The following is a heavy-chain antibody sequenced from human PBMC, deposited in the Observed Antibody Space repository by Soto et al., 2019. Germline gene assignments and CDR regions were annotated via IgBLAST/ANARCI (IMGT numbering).Heavy chain of an antibody. CDR2: IYYSGST. CDR1: GGSISSSSYY. CDR3: ARRVYDYIWWSYRSHLRVGAFDI. Sequence: SETLSLTCTVSGGSISSSSYYWGWIRQPPGKGLEWIGSIYYSGSTYYNPSLKSRVTISVDTSKNQFSLKLSSVTAADTAVYYCARRVYDYIWWSYRSHLRVGAFDIWGHATTVTVSS. D-gene: IGHD3-16*02. V-gene: IGHV4-39*01. J-gene: IGHJ3*02.